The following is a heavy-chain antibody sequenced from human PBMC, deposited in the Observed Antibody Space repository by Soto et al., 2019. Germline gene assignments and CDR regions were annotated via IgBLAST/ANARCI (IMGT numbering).Heavy chain of an antibody. Sequence: PSETLSLTCTVSGGSITTGGYYWSWIRQLPGKGLEWIGHRYYSESTYYNPSFKSRVSISLDTSKNQFSLKLSFVTAADTAMYYCARTRCSGGSCYSWSLDYWGQGTPVTVSS. CDR1: GGSITTGGYY. CDR3: ARTRCSGGSCYSWSLDY. J-gene: IGHJ4*01. CDR2: RYYSEST. D-gene: IGHD2-15*01. V-gene: IGHV4-31*03.